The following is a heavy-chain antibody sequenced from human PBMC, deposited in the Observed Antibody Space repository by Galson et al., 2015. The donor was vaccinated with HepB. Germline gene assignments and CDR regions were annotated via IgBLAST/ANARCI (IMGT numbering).Heavy chain of an antibody. CDR2: ISSSSSYI. Sequence: SLRLSCAASGFTFSSYSMNWVRQAPGKGLEWVSSISSSSSYIYYADSVKGRFTISRDNAKNSLYLQMNSLRAEDTAVYYCAREDRFVRHFDYWGQGTLVTVSS. J-gene: IGHJ4*02. D-gene: IGHD2/OR15-2a*01. CDR1: GFTFSSYS. V-gene: IGHV3-21*01. CDR3: AREDRFVRHFDY.